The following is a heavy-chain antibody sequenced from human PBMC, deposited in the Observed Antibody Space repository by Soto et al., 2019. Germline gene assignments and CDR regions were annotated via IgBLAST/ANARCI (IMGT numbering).Heavy chain of an antibody. Sequence: QVQLMQSGAEVKKPGSSVKVSCKASGGTFSTSAISWVRQAPGEGLAWVGGIMPVFATPDYAQKFQGRVTISAAESTTTAYLELTSLTTADTAVYYCARDKDRQQLGGNYYYILDVWGQGTAITVSS. J-gene: IGHJ6*02. CDR1: GGTFSTSA. V-gene: IGHV1-69*12. CDR3: ARDKDRQQLGGNYYYILDV. CDR2: IMPVFATP. D-gene: IGHD3-3*02.